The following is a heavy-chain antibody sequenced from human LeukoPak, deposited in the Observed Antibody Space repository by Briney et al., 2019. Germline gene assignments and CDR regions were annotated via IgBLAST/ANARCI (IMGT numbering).Heavy chain of an antibody. V-gene: IGHV3-23*01. D-gene: IGHD3-22*01. Sequence: PGGSLRLSCAASGFTFSSYAMSWVRQAPGKGLEWVSGISVSDASTSNADPVKGRFTISRDNPRNTLYLQMNSLRAEDTALYYCAIMHPYYDGNGYWVQWGQGTLVTVSS. J-gene: IGHJ4*02. CDR3: AIMHPYYDGNGYWVQ. CDR1: GFTFSSYA. CDR2: ISVSDAST.